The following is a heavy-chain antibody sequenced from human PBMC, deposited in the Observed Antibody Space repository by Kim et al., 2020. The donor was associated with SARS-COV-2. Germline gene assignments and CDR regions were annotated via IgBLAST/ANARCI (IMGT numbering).Heavy chain of an antibody. Sequence: QKFQGRVTITADESTSTAYMELSSLRSEDTAVYYCARDPGGDSSSLFDPWGQGTLVTVTS. V-gene: IGHV1-69*01. D-gene: IGHD6-13*01. CDR3: ARDPGGDSSSLFDP. J-gene: IGHJ5*02.